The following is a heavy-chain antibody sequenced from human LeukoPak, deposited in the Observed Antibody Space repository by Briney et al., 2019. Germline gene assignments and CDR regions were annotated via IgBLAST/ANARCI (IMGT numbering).Heavy chain of an antibody. D-gene: IGHD3-10*01. V-gene: IGHV1-46*01. CDR1: GGTFSSYA. CDR2: INPSGGST. J-gene: IGHJ6*04. Sequence: GASVKVSCKASGGTFSSYAISWVRQAPGQGLEWMGIINPSGGSTTYAQKFQGRVTMTRDTSTSTVYMELSSLRSEDTAVYYCARAAPGYYGSGSGLGVWGKGTTVTISS. CDR3: ARAAPGYYGSGSGLGV.